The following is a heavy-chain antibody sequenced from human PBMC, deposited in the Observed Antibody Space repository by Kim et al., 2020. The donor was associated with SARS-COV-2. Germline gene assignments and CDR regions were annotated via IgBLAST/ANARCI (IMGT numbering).Heavy chain of an antibody. Sequence: GGSLRLSCAASGFTFSDSAMHWVRRASGKGLEWLARIRSKVGGYETADSASVRGRFTIASDDSRNTAYMQMNSLKTEDTAVYSCTRVPGTRLDFWDGFVIWGPGATGAVSS. J-gene: IGHJ3*02. CDR1: GFTFSDSA. D-gene: IGHD1-1*01. CDR2: IRSKVGGYET. V-gene: IGHV3-73*01. CDR3: TRVPGTRLDFWDGFVI.